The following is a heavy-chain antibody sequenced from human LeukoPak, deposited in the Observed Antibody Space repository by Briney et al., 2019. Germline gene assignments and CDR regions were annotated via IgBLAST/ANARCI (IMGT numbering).Heavy chain of an antibody. Sequence: PGGSLRLSCAASGFTFSSYAMSWVRQAPGKGLEWVSAISGSGGSTYYADSVKGRFTISRDNSKNTLYLQMNSLRAEDTAVYYCAKISGYKTKDSSSPPDYWGQGTLVTVSS. V-gene: IGHV3-23*01. CDR1: GFTFSSYA. D-gene: IGHD6-6*01. CDR2: ISGSGGST. CDR3: AKISGYKTKDSSSPPDY. J-gene: IGHJ4*02.